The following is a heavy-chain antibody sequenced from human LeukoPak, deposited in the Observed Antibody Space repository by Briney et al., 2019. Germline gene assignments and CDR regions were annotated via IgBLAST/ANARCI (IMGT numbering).Heavy chain of an antibody. D-gene: IGHD2-15*01. J-gene: IGHJ5*02. CDR2: INPNRGGT. V-gene: IGHV1-2*02. Sequence: ASVKVSCKASGYTFTGYYIYWVRQAPGQGLEYMGWINPNRGGTNSTQKFQGRVTMTRDTSISTAYMELSSLRSEDTAVYYCASEEVALDAWGQGTLVTVSS. CDR3: ASEEVALDA. CDR1: GYTFTGYY.